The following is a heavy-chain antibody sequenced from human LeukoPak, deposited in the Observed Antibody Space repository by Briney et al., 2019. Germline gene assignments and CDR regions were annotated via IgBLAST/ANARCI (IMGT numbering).Heavy chain of an antibody. J-gene: IGHJ5*02. CDR3: ARRLVVRGVIISDWFDP. D-gene: IGHD3-10*01. CDR2: IYYSGST. Sequence: SETLSLTCTVSGGSISSYYWSWIRQPPGKGLEWSGYIYYSGSTNYNPSLKSRVTISVDTSKNQFSLKLSSVTAADTAVYYCARRLVVRGVIISDWFDPWGQGTLVTVSS. V-gene: IGHV4-59*01. CDR1: GGSISSYY.